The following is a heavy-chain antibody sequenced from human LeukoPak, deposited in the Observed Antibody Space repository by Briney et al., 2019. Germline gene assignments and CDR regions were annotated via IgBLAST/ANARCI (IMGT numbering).Heavy chain of an antibody. J-gene: IGHJ1*01. CDR2: INSAGDNI. CDR3: ARDESMVRGVKAFQH. CDR1: GFTFSDYF. Sequence: GGSLRLSCVASGFTFSDYFMSWIRQAPGKGLEWLSFINSAGDNIYYADSVKGRFTISRDNAKNSLYLQMNSLRAEDTAVYYCARDESMVRGVKAFQHWGQGTLVTVSS. D-gene: IGHD3-10*01. V-gene: IGHV3-11*01.